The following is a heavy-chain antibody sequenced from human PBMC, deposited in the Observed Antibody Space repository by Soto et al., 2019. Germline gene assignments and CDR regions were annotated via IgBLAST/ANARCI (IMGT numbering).Heavy chain of an antibody. CDR1: GFTFSSYW. D-gene: IGHD3-3*01. Sequence: GGSLRLSCAASGFTFSSYWMHWVRQAPGKGLVWVSRINSDGSSTSYADSVKGRFTISRDNAKNTLYLQMNSLRAEDTAVYYCARWYYDFWSGYHLGLWYFDLWGRGTLVTVSS. J-gene: IGHJ2*01. CDR2: INSDGSST. CDR3: ARWYYDFWSGYHLGLWYFDL. V-gene: IGHV3-74*01.